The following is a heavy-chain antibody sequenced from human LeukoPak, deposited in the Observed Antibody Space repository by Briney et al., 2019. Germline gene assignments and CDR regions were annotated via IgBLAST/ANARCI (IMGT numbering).Heavy chain of an antibody. V-gene: IGHV3-48*03. Sequence: PGGSLRLSCVASGFTFSSYEMNWVRQAPGKGLEWVSYISSSGSTIYYADSVKGRFTISRDNAKNSLYLQVNSLRAEDTAVYYCAELGITMIGGVWGKGTAVTISS. CDR3: AELGITMIGGV. CDR2: ISSSGSTI. J-gene: IGHJ6*04. D-gene: IGHD3-10*02. CDR1: GFTFSSYE.